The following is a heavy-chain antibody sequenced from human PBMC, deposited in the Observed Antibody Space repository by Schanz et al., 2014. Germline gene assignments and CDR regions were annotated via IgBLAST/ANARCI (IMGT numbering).Heavy chain of an antibody. CDR1: GRTFIVYH. J-gene: IGHJ6*02. CDR2: INPNSGVT. Sequence: QVQLVQSGAEVKKPGASMKVSCKASGRTFIVYHVLHWVRQAPGQGLEWMGWINPNSGVTDYAQKVQGGVTMTSDTSISTAYMVLSRLRSDDTAIYYCARDGGGPTVTTGYYGMDVWGQGTTVTVSS. V-gene: IGHV1-2*02. CDR3: ARDGGGPTVTTGYYGMDV. D-gene: IGHD4-17*01.